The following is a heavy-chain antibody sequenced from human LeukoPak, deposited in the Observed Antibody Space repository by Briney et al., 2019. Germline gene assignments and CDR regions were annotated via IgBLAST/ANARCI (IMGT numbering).Heavy chain of an antibody. Sequence: SETLSLTCTVSGGSISSGSYYWSWIRQPAGKGLEWIGRIYTSGSTNYNPSLKSRVTISVDTSKNQFSLKLSSVTAADTAVYYCARLVYCGGDCYPYFDYWGQGTLVTVSS. CDR2: IYTSGST. J-gene: IGHJ4*02. D-gene: IGHD2-21*01. CDR1: GGSISSGSYY. CDR3: ARLVYCGGDCYPYFDY. V-gene: IGHV4-61*02.